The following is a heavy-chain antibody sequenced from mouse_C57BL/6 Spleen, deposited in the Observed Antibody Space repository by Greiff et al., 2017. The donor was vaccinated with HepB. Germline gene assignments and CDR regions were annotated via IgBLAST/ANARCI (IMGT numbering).Heavy chain of an antibody. V-gene: IGHV1-59*01. CDR2: IDPSDSYT. Sequence: VQLQQPGAELVRPGTSVKLSCKASGYTFTSYWMHWVKQRPGQGLEWIGVIDPSDSYTNYNQKFKGKATLTVDTSSSTAYMQLSSLTSEDSAVYYCARGTALSAMDYWGQGTSVTVSS. J-gene: IGHJ4*01. CDR3: ARGTALSAMDY. CDR1: GYTFTSYW. D-gene: IGHD3-3*01.